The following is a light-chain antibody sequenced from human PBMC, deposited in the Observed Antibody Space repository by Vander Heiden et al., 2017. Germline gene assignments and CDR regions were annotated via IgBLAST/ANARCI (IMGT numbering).Light chain of an antibody. CDR1: QGISTY. Sequence: IQMTQSPSSLSASIGDRVTITCRASQGISTYLAWFQQMPGKPPKSLIYAASTLQSGVPSHFSGSGSGTDFTLTITSLQPGDFATYYCQQYKTYPLTFDGGTKVEIK. CDR3: QQYKTYPLT. V-gene: IGKV1-16*02. CDR2: AAS. J-gene: IGKJ4*01.